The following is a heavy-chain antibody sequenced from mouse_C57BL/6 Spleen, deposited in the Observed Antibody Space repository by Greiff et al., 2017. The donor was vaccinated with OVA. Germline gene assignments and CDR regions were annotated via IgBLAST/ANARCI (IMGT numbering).Heavy chain of an antibody. D-gene: IGHD2-4*01. J-gene: IGHJ2*01. CDR1: GYTFTSYW. Sequence: VQLQQSGAELVKPGASVKLSCKASGYTFTSYWMHWVKQRPGQGLEWIGMIHPNSGSTNYNEKFKSKATLTVDKSSSTAYMQLSSLTSEDSAVYYCARSVYDYDETEDYFDYWGQGTTLTVSS. V-gene: IGHV1-64*01. CDR3: ARSVYDYDETEDYFDY. CDR2: IHPNSGST.